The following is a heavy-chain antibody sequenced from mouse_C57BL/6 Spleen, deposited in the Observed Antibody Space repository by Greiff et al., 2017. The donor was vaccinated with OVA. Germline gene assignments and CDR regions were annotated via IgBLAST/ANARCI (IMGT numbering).Heavy chain of an antibody. V-gene: IGHV1-55*01. CDR1: GYTFTSYW. D-gene: IGHD1-1*01. Sequence: QVHVKQPGAELVKPGASVKMSCKASGYTFTSYWITWVKQRPGQGLEWIGDIYPGSGSTNYNEKFKSKATLTVDTSSSTAYMQLSSLTSEDSAVYYCARRYYYGSSFAMDYWGQGTSVTVSS. CDR3: ARRYYYGSSFAMDY. J-gene: IGHJ4*01. CDR2: IYPGSGST.